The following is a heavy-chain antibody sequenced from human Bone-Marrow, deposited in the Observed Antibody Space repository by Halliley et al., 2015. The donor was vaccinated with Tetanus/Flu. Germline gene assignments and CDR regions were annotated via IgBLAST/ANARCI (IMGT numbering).Heavy chain of an antibody. V-gene: IGHV5-51*01. Sequence: GIFYPGDADIRYSPSFQGRVAISADKSISAAYLQWSSLKASDTAMYYCARHEGGRAAAGNFDYWGQGTLVTVSS. D-gene: IGHD6-13*01. CDR2: FYPGDADI. J-gene: IGHJ4*02. CDR3: ARHEGGRAAAGNFDY.